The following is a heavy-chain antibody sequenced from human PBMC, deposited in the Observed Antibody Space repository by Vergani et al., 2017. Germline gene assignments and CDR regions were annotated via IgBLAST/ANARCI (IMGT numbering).Heavy chain of an antibody. V-gene: IGHV3-23*04. D-gene: IGHD2-2*01. CDR1: GFTFSTYA. CDR3: ASLRLPVPDQYYYMDV. CDR2: ISSDGGST. J-gene: IGHJ6*03. Sequence: EVQLVESGGGLVQPGGSLRLSCAASGFTFSTYAMTWVRQAPGKGLEWVSTISSDGGSTYYADSVKGRFTISRDNSKNTLSLQMNSLTAEDTAIYYCASLRLPVPDQYYYMDVWGQGTTVTVSS.